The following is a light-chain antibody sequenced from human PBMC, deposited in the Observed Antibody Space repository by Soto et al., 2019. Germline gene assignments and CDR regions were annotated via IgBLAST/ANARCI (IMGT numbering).Light chain of an antibody. CDR1: KIGSKI. J-gene: IGLJ1*01. Sequence: YERTQPPSGLVAPGQTAKITCGGDKIGSKIVHWYKQRPGQAPVAVVFDATDRPSGIPDRISASRSGDTATLTISRVDAGDEADYYCQVWASTAEFFVFGSGTKVTVL. CDR3: QVWASTAEFFV. V-gene: IGLV3-21*02. CDR2: DAT.